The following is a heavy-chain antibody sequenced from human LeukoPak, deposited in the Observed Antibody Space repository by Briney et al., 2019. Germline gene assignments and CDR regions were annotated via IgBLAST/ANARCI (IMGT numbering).Heavy chain of an antibody. V-gene: IGHV3-48*04. J-gene: IGHJ2*01. CDR2: ISSPSSTI. CDR3: AKERGRSWLLPDWYFDV. CDR1: GFTFSGYS. Sequence: GGSLRLSCAASGFTFSGYSMNWVRQAPGKGLEWVSYISSPSSTIYYADSVKGRFTISRDNAKNTLYPQMNSLRAEDTAVYYCAKERGRSWLLPDWYFDVWGRGTLVSVSS. D-gene: IGHD3-22*01.